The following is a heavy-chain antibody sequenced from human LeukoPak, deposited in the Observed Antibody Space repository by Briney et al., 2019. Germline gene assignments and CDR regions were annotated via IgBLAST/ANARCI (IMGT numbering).Heavy chain of an antibody. V-gene: IGHV3-30-3*02. D-gene: IGHD1-14*01. CDR2: ISYDGSNK. J-gene: IGHJ4*02. CDR1: GFTFSGYA. Sequence: HPGGSLRLSCAASGFTFSGYAMHWVRQAPGKGLEWVAVISYDGSNKYYADSVKGRFTISRDNSKNTVYLQMNSLRAEDTAVYYCTKKTTFNNAACWGQGTLVTVSS. CDR3: TKKTTFNNAAC.